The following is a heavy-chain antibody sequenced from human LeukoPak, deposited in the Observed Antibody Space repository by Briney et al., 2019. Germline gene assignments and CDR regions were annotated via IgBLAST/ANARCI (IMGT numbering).Heavy chain of an antibody. CDR3: ARGSETYYDFWSGSSFDY. J-gene: IGHJ4*02. D-gene: IGHD3-3*01. CDR1: GYSFTGYY. CDR2: INPNNGAT. V-gene: IGHV1-2*02. Sequence: ASVKFSCKASGYSFTGYYIHWVRQAPGQGLDWMGWINPNNGATKYAQKFQGRVTMTRDTSISRAYMELTRLRSDDTAVYYCARGSETYYDFWSGSSFDYWGQGTLVTVSS.